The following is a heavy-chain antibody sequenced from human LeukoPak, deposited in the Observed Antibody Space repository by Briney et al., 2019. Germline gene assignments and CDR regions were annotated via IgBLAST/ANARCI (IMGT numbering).Heavy chain of an antibody. CDR1: GFTFNSYS. CDR2: ISSSSSTI. CDR3: ARPRVVVAAEDYFDY. V-gene: IGHV3-48*02. Sequence: GGSLRLSCAASGFTFNSYSMNWVRQAPGKGLEWVSYISSSSSTIYYADSVKGRFTISRDNAKNSLYLQMNSLRDEDTAVYYCARPRVVVAAEDYFDYWGQGTLVTVSS. J-gene: IGHJ4*02. D-gene: IGHD2-15*01.